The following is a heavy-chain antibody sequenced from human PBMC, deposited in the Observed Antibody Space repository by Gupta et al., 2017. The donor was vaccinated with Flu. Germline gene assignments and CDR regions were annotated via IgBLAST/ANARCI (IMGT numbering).Heavy chain of an antibody. CDR1: WFSLSTSGVG. Sequence: QITLKESGPTLVKPTQTLTLTCTFPWFSLSTSGVGVGWLRQPPGKALEWLALIYWDDDKRYSPALKSRLTITKDTAKKQVVLTMTKMEAVDTDTYYCAHSYSSRWDEFAYGGQGTMVTVSS. D-gene: IGHD6-13*01. V-gene: IGHV2-5*02. CDR3: AHSYSSRWDEFAY. J-gene: IGHJ4*02. CDR2: IYWDDDK.